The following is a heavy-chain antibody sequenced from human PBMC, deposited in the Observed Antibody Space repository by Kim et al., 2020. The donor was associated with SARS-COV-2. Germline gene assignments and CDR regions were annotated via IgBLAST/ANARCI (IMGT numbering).Heavy chain of an antibody. Sequence: GGSLRLSCAASGFTFSSYSMNWVRQAPGKGLEWVSSISSSSSYIYYADSVKGRFTISRDNAKNSLYLQMNSLRAEDTAVYYCARGEGYGYGGDYWGQGTLVTVSS. CDR2: ISSSSSYI. V-gene: IGHV3-21*01. D-gene: IGHD5-18*01. CDR3: ARGEGYGYGGDY. J-gene: IGHJ4*02. CDR1: GFTFSSYS.